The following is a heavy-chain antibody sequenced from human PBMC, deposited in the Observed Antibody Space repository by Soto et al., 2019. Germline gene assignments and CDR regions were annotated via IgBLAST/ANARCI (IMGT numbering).Heavy chain of an antibody. CDR1: GFTFSSYA. CDR3: AKPNSGYDWYWYFDL. V-gene: IGHV3-23*01. J-gene: IGHJ2*01. CDR2: LSGSGGST. Sequence: EVQLLESGGGLVQPGGSLRLSCAASGFTFSSYAMSWVRQAQGKGLEWVSALSGSGGSTYFADSVKGRFTISRDNSKNTLYLQMNSLRAEDTAVYYCAKPNSGYDWYWYFDLWGRGTLVTVSS. D-gene: IGHD5-12*01.